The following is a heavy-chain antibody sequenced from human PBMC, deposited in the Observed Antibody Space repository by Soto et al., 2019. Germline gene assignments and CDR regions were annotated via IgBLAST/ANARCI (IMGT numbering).Heavy chain of an antibody. CDR2: IKNNADGGTT. Sequence: EELLVESWGGLVKRGGSLRLSCAASGLNFNIAWLSWVRQAPGKGLEWVGRIKNNADGGTTDTAAPVKDRFTISRDDSKSTLYLQMNSLQTEDTAIYYCTSMNDRDAFDIWGQGTMVTVSS. CDR3: TSMNDRDAFDI. CDR1: GLNFNIAW. D-gene: IGHD1-1*01. V-gene: IGHV3-15*01. J-gene: IGHJ3*02.